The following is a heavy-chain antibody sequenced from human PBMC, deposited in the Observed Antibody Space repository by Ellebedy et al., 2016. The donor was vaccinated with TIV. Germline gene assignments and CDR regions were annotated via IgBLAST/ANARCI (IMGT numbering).Heavy chain of an antibody. D-gene: IGHD3-22*01. CDR1: GFTFSNYW. V-gene: IGHV3-74*01. Sequence: GESLKISCAASGFTFSNYWMHWVRQAPGKGLVWVARIYNDGTSTSYADSVQGRFTISRDNAKNTLYLEMNSLRLDDTAVYYCVKDGTYDNGDYWGQGALVTVSS. CDR2: IYNDGTST. J-gene: IGHJ4*02. CDR3: VKDGTYDNGDY.